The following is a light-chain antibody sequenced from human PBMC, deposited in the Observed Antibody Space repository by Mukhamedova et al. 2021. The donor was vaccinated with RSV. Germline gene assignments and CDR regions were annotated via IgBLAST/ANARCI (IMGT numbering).Light chain of an antibody. J-gene: IGKJ4*01. Sequence: QNIRSWLAWYLQKPGKAPTLLIYGASILESGVPSRFSGSGSGTEFTLTISSLQPDDFATYYCQQYNSYPLSFGGGTKVEIK. CDR3: QQYNSYPLS. CDR1: QNIRSW. CDR2: GAS. V-gene: IGKV1-5*03.